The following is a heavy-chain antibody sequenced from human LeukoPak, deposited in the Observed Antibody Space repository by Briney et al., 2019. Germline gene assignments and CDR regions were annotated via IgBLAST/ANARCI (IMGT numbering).Heavy chain of an antibody. J-gene: IGHJ4*02. CDR2: INPSGGST. V-gene: IGHV1-46*01. D-gene: IGHD6-13*01. Sequence: ASVKVSCKASGYTFTSYYMHWVRQAPGQGLEWMGIINPSGGSTSYAQKSQGRVTMTRDTSTSTVYMELSSLRSEDTAVYYCARDRSSYPFDYWGQGTLVTVSS. CDR3: ARDRSSYPFDY. CDR1: GYTFTSYY.